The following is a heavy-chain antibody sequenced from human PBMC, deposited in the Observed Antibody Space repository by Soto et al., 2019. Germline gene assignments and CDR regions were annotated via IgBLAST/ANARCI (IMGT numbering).Heavy chain of an antibody. CDR3: ARVFYDKGVYYYDY. J-gene: IGHJ4*02. D-gene: IGHD3-22*01. CDR2: ISSNGGGT. Sequence: GGSLRLSCAASGFTFNSYPMHWVRQAPGKGLEYVSAISSNGGGTYYADSVKGRFTISRDNSENMVYLLMGSLRAEDMAVYYCARVFYDKGVYYYDYWGQGALVTVSS. CDR1: GFTFNSYP. V-gene: IGHV3-64*02.